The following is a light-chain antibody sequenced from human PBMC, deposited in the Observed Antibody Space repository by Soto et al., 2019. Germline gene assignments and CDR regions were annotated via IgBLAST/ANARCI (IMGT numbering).Light chain of an antibody. CDR1: QSVNNNY. CDR2: RAS. J-gene: IGKJ4*01. V-gene: IGKV3-20*01. Sequence: IVLTQSPGTLSLSPGERATLSCRASQSVNNNYLAWYQQKRGQAPRLLVYRASTRAAGIPDRFSGSGSGTDFTLTISRLEPEDFAVYYCQQYGSSLPFGGGTKVEIK. CDR3: QQYGSSLP.